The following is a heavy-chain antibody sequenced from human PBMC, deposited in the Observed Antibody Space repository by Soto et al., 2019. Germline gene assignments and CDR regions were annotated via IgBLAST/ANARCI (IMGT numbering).Heavy chain of an antibody. CDR1: GGSISSGGYS. V-gene: IGHV4-30-2*01. CDR3: ARVRGSYYYGMDV. J-gene: IGHJ6*02. Sequence: QLQLQESGSGLVKPSQTLSLTCAVSGGSISSGGYSWSWIRQPPGKGLEWIGYIYHSGSTYYNPSLKSRLDRSVHRPKNQFSLKLSSVTAADTAVYYCARVRGSYYYGMDVWGQGTTVTVSS. D-gene: IGHD3-16*01. CDR2: IYHSGST.